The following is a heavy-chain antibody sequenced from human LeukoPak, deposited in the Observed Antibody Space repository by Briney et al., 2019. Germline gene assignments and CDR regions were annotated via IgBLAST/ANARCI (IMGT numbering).Heavy chain of an antibody. CDR1: GGSISSYY. J-gene: IGHJ4*02. CDR2: IYSTGST. V-gene: IGHV4-4*07. CDR3: ARQIASAGTAGFDY. Sequence: PSETLSLTCTVSGGSISSYYWSWIRQPAGKGLEWIGRIYSTGSTNYNPSLKSRVTMSVDTSKNQFSLRLRSVTAADTAVYYCARQIASAGTAGFDYWGQGALVTVSS. D-gene: IGHD6-13*01.